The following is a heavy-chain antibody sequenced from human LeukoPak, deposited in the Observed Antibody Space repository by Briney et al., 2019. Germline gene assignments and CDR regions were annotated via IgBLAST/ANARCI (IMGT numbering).Heavy chain of an antibody. CDR1: GGTFSSYA. CDR2: IIPIFGTA. Sequence: SVKVSCKASGGTFSSYAISWVRQAPGQGLEWMGGIIPIFGTANYAQKFQGRVTITTDESTSTAYMELSSLRSEDTAVYYCTRGGRYCSGGSCYQDFDYWGQGTLVTVSS. V-gene: IGHV1-69*05. CDR3: TRGGRYCSGGSCYQDFDY. D-gene: IGHD2-15*01. J-gene: IGHJ4*02.